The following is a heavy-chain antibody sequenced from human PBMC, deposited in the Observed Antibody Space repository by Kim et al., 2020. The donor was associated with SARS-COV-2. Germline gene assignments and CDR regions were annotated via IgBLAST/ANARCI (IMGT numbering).Heavy chain of an antibody. V-gene: IGHV5-51*01. J-gene: IGHJ4*02. CDR1: GYSFTNYW. D-gene: IGHD3-10*01. CDR2: IYPGDSDT. Sequence: GESLKISCKGSGYSFTNYWIGWVRQMPGKGLEWMGIIYPGDSDTRYSPSFQGQVTISADKSISTAYLQWNSLKASDTAMHYCARGPSGLSHPYYFDYWGQGTLVTVSS. CDR3: ARGPSGLSHPYYFDY.